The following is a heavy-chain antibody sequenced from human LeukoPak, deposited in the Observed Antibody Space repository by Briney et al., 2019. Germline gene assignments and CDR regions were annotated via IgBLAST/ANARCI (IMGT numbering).Heavy chain of an antibody. CDR3: ARGNYDFWSGKYNWFDP. V-gene: IGHV4-59*01. CDR1: GGSISSYY. CDR2: IYYSGST. J-gene: IGHJ5*02. Sequence: SETLSLTCTVSGGSISSYYWSWIRQPPGKGLEWIGYIYYSGSTNYNPSLKSRVTISVDTSKNQFSLTLSSVTAADTAVYYCARGNYDFWSGKYNWFDPWGQGTLVTVSS. D-gene: IGHD3-3*01.